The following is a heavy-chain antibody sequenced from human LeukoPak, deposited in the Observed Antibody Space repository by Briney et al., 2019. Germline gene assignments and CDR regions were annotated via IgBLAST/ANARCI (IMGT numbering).Heavy chain of an antibody. CDR2: ISSSSSYI. D-gene: IGHD5-18*01. CDR1: GFTFSSYS. J-gene: IGHJ5*02. Sequence: GGSLRLSCAASGFTFSSYSMNWVRQAPGKGLEWVSSISSSSSYIYYADSVKGRFTISRDNAKNSLYLQMNSLRAEDTAVYYCARSEELYSYGRLNWFDPWGQGTLVTVSS. CDR3: ARSEELYSYGRLNWFDP. V-gene: IGHV3-21*01.